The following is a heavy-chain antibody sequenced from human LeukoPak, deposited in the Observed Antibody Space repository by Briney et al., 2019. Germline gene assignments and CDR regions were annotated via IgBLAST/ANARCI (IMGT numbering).Heavy chain of an antibody. CDR2: LNQDGSEK. J-gene: IGHJ4*02. V-gene: IGHV3-7*01. Sequence: GGSLRLSCAASGFTFSYYWMSWVRQAPGKGLEWVANLNQDGSEKYYVDSVKGRFTISRDNAKNSVYLQMNSLRAEDTALYYCARELMVGTVYHFDYWGQGTLVTVSS. CDR1: GFTFSYYW. CDR3: ARELMVGTVYHFDY. D-gene: IGHD1-26*01.